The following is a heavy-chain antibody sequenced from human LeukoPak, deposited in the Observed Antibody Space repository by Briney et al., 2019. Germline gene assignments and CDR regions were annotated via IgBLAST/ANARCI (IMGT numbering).Heavy chain of an antibody. D-gene: IGHD2-8*02. J-gene: IGHJ4*02. CDR2: IYTSGST. CDR3: AREVSTGWTYFDS. Sequence: SETLSLTCTVSGGSISSGSYYWSWIRQPAGKGLEWIGRIYTSGSTNYNPSLKSRVTISVDTSKNQFSLKVTSVAAEDTAVYYCAREVSTGWTYFDSWGQGTLVTVSS. CDR1: GGSISSGSYY. V-gene: IGHV4-61*02.